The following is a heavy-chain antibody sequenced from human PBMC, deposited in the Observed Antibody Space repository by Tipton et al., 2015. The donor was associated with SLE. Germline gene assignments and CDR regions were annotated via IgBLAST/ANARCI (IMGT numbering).Heavy chain of an antibody. Sequence: TLSLTCSVSGGSIRSSSFYLGWIRQPPGKGLEWIGSMHHTGATYYSPSLKSRVTVSLDKSQNQFSLKLTSVTAADTAVYYCASLAGTYSSYFRDYWGRGALVSVSS. J-gene: IGHJ4*02. CDR1: GGSIRSSSFY. CDR3: ASLAGTYSSYFRDY. D-gene: IGHD1-26*01. CDR2: MHHTGAT. V-gene: IGHV4-39*07.